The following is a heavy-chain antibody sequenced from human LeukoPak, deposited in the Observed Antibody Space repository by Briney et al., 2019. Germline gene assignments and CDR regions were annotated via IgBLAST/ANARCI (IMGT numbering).Heavy chain of an antibody. V-gene: IGHV3-23*01. Sequence: GGSLRLSCAASGFIFSNYAMGWVRQAPGKGLEWVSAISGSGVDTYYTDSVKGRFTISRDNSKNRLYVQTNSLRDDDTAVYYCAKTVGTDDFWRGVPDYWGQGTLVTASS. CDR3: AKTVGTDDFWRGVPDY. J-gene: IGHJ4*02. D-gene: IGHD3-3*01. CDR1: GFIFSNYA. CDR2: ISGSGVDT.